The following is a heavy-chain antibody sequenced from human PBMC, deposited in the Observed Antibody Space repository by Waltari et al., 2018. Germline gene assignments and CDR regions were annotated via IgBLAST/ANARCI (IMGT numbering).Heavy chain of an antibody. CDR1: GFIFRKSD. D-gene: IGHD3-10*01. Sequence: QEHLLQSGVGVVHPGGSLRLSLEASGFIFRKSDLNWVRQAPGKGLEWVAVMRYDGSTRYYADSVKGRFTISRDNSKNTLHLQMNSLRAEDTALYYCAKDRSSDFYYGMDVWGQGTTVTVSS. CDR3: AKDRSSDFYYGMDV. CDR2: MRYDGSTR. V-gene: IGHV3-33*06. J-gene: IGHJ6*02.